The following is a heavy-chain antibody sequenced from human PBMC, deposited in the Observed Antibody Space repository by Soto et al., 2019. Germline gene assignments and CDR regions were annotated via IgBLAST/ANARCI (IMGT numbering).Heavy chain of an antibody. CDR3: ARENDYGRGENNYFGY. Sequence: QVQLVESGGGVVQPGRSLRLSCAASGFTFSSYAMHWVSQGPGKGLEWVAVISYDGSNKYYADSVKGRFTISRDISKNTLYLQMNSLRAEDTAVYYCARENDYGRGENNYFGYWGQGTLVTVSS. CDR1: GFTFSSYA. CDR2: ISYDGSNK. J-gene: IGHJ4*02. V-gene: IGHV3-30-3*01. D-gene: IGHD4-17*01.